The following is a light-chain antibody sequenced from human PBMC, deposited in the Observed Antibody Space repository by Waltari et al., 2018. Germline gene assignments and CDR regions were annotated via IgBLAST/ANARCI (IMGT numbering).Light chain of an antibody. CDR3: SSYTSSSTPYV. CDR1: SSDVGGYNY. Sequence: QSALTQPASVSGSPGQSITISCTGTSSDVGGYNYVSWYQQHPGKAPKLMIYYVSNRPSGVSTRCSGAKSGNTASLTISGLQAEDEADYYCSSYTSSSTPYVFGTGTKVTVL. V-gene: IGLV2-14*03. J-gene: IGLJ1*01. CDR2: YVS.